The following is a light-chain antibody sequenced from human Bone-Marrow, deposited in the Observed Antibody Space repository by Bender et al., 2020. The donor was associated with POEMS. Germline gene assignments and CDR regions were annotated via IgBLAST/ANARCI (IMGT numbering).Light chain of an antibody. CDR2: DVT. Sequence: QSALTQPASVSGSPGQSITISCTGTSSDVGSYNFVSWYQQYPGKAPQLIIFDVTERPSGVSNRFSGSKSGKTASLTISGLQAEDEADYYCCSYAGSSTLIFGGGTKLTVL. CDR1: SSDVGSYNF. V-gene: IGLV2-23*02. CDR3: CSYAGSSTLI. J-gene: IGLJ2*01.